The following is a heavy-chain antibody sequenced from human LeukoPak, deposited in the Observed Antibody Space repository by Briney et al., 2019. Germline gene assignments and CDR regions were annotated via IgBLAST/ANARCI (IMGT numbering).Heavy chain of an antibody. CDR1: GFTFSSYA. D-gene: IGHD6-19*01. V-gene: IGHV3-30*04. CDR3: ARDVAKQWLVISLDY. J-gene: IGHJ4*02. Sequence: PGGSLRLSRAASGFTFSSYAMHWVRQAPGKGLGWVAVISYDGSNKYYADSVKGRFTISRDNSKNTLYLQMNSLRAEDTAVYYCARDVAKQWLVISLDYWGQGTLVTVSS. CDR2: ISYDGSNK.